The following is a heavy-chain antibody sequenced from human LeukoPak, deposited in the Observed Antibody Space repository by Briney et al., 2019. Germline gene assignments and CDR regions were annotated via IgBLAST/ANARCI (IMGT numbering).Heavy chain of an antibody. CDR1: GFTFSSYW. V-gene: IGHV3-74*01. CDR2: IKTDGSTT. CDR3: ARDHNIAAADCHY. J-gene: IGHJ4*02. Sequence: GGSLRLSCAASGFTFSSYWMHWVRQAPGKGLVWVSRIKTDGSTTTYADSVKGRFTISRDNAKNTLYLQMNSLRAEDTALYYCARDHNIAAADCHYWRQGTLVTVSS. D-gene: IGHD6-13*01.